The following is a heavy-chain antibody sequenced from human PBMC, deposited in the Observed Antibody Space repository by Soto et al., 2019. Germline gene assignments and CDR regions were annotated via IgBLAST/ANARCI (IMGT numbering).Heavy chain of an antibody. D-gene: IGHD1-26*01. V-gene: IGHV4-39*01. J-gene: IGHJ4*02. CDR2: IYYSGTT. Sequence: QLQLQESGPGLVKPSETLSLTCSVSGASISSSGHFWAWIRQPPGKGLEWLATIYYSGTTYYNPSLKSRLTISVDTSKKQFSLKLCSVTAADTAVYYCARRVFSGSGRDYFDNWGQGSLVTVSS. CDR1: GASISSSGHF. CDR3: ARRVFSGSGRDYFDN.